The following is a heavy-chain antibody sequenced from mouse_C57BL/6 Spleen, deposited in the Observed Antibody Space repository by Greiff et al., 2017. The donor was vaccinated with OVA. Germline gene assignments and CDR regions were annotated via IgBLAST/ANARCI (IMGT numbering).Heavy chain of an antibody. CDR3: AREKGDAMDY. Sequence: VQLQQPGAELVMPGASVKLSCKASGYTFTSYWMHWVKQRPGQGLEWIGEIDPSASYTNYNQKFKGKSTLTVDKSSRTAYMQLSSLTSEDSAVYYCAREKGDAMDYWGQGTSVTVSS. CDR2: IDPSASYT. V-gene: IGHV1-69*01. D-gene: IGHD3-3*01. J-gene: IGHJ4*01. CDR1: GYTFTSYW.